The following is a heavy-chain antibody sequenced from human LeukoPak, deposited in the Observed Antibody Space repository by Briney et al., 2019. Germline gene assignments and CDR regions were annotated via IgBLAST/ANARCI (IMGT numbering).Heavy chain of an antibody. CDR1: GYTFTDYY. CDR3: AREPVTGTLNFFDP. Sequence: ASVKVSCKASGYTFTDYYLHWVRPAPGQGLEWMGWIKPNSGGTNYAHKFQGRVTMTRDTSLNTAYMELNRLISDDTAVYYCAREPVTGTLNFFDPWGKGALVTVTS. V-gene: IGHV1-2*02. CDR2: IKPNSGGT. D-gene: IGHD6-19*01. J-gene: IGHJ5*02.